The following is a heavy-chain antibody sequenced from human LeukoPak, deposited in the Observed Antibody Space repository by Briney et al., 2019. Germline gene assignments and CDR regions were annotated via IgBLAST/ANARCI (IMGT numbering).Heavy chain of an antibody. D-gene: IGHD1-14*01. V-gene: IGHV3-30-3*01. Sequence: GGSLRLSCVASGFTFSSYAMHWVRQAPGKGLEWVAVISYDGSNKYYADSVKGRFTISRDNSKNTLYLQMNSLRAEDTAVYYCARGPEGSSLNWFDPWGQGTLVIVSS. J-gene: IGHJ5*02. CDR1: GFTFSSYA. CDR3: ARGPEGSSLNWFDP. CDR2: ISYDGSNK.